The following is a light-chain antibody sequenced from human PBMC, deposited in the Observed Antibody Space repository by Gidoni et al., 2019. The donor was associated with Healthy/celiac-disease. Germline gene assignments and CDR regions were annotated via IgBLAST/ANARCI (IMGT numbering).Light chain of an antibody. J-gene: IGKJ2*02. V-gene: IGKV3-15*01. CDR3: QQYNNWPPLCT. CDR1: QRVSSN. CDR2: GES. Sequence: IVMTQFPATLSASPGERATLSCRASQRVSSNLAWYQQKPGQAPRPLLFGESTRETDIPARFSGSGSGTEFTLTIISLQSEDFAVYYCQQYNNWPPLCTFGQGTKLEIK.